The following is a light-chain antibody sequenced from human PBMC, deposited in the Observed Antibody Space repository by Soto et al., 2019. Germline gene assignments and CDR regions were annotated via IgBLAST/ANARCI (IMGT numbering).Light chain of an antibody. Sequence: EIVLTQSPGTLSLSPGEGATLACRASQSIPTTYFAWYQQKPGQAPRLLIYGISTRATGIPDRFSGSGSGTDFPLTISSLQSEDVAVYYCQQYDKWPITFGQGTRLEIK. CDR1: QSIPTTY. V-gene: IGKV3-20*01. CDR3: QQYDKWPIT. CDR2: GIS. J-gene: IGKJ5*01.